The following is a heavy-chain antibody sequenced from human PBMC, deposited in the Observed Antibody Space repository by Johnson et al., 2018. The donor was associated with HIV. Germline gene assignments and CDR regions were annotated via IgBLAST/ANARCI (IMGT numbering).Heavy chain of an antibody. CDR1: GFTFSSYA. Sequence: VQLVESGGGLVQPGGSLRLSCAASGFTFSSYAMHWVRQAPGKGLEYVSAISSNAGSTYYANSVKGGFTISRDNSKNTLYLQMGSLRVEDMAVYYCARYDVDIVATILFDIWGQGTMVTVSS. V-gene: IGHV3-64*01. CDR2: ISSNAGST. J-gene: IGHJ3*02. D-gene: IGHD5-12*01. CDR3: ARYDVDIVATILFDI.